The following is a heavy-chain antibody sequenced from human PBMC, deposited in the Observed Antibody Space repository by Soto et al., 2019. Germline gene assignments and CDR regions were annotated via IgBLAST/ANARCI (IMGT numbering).Heavy chain of an antibody. CDR3: ARENGCYFSSTSCHERPRYSYYYYYMDV. CDR1: GGSISSYY. J-gene: IGHJ6*03. D-gene: IGHD2-2*01. CDR2: IYYSRST. V-gene: IGHV4-59*01. Sequence: SETLSLTCTVSGGSISSYYWSWIRQPPGKGLEWIGYIYYSRSTNYNPSLKSRDNISVDTSKNQFSLKLSSVTTADTDVYYCARENGCYFSSTSCHERPRYSYYYYYMDVWGKGTTVTVSS.